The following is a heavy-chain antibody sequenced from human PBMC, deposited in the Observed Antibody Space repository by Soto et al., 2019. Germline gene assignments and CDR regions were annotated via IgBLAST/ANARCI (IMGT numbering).Heavy chain of an antibody. D-gene: IGHD2-2*01. V-gene: IGHV1-58*01. CDR2: IVAGSGNT. CDR1: GFTFSDSA. CDR3: AAGRTGGSYYGMDV. Sequence: GASVKVSCKVSGFTFSDSAVQWVRQARGQGLEWIGWIVAGSGNTNYAQKFQERVTITRDMSTSTAYMEVRSLRSEDTAVYYCAAGRTGGSYYGMDVCGQGTTVPVSS. J-gene: IGHJ6*02.